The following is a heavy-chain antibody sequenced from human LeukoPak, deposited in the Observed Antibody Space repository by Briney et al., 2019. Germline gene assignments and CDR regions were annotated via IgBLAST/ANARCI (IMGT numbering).Heavy chain of an antibody. CDR3: ARTMVRGVNLDY. Sequence: SETLSLTCTVSGGSISSSSYYWGWIRQPPGKGLEWIGSIYYSGSTYYNPSLKSRVTISVDTSKNQFSLKLSSVTAADTAVYYCARTMVRGVNLDYWGQGTLVTVSS. V-gene: IGHV4-39*07. CDR2: IYYSGST. CDR1: GGSISSSSYY. D-gene: IGHD3-10*01. J-gene: IGHJ4*02.